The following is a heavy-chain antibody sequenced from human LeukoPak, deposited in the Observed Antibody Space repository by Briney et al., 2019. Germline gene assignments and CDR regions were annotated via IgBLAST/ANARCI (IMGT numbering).Heavy chain of an antibody. CDR3: ARVWVGYCSSTSCPYYFDY. Sequence: SETLSLTCTVSGGSISSGDYYWSWIRQPPGKGLEWIGYIYYSGSTYYNPSLKSRVTISVDTSKNRFSLKLSSVTAADTAVYYCARVWVGYCSSTSCPYYFDYWGQGTLVTVSS. V-gene: IGHV4-30-4*01. CDR2: IYYSGST. D-gene: IGHD2-2*01. J-gene: IGHJ4*02. CDR1: GGSISSGDYY.